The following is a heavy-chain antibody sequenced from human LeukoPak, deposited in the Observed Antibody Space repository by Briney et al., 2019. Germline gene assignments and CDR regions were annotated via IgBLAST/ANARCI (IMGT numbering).Heavy chain of an antibody. CDR1: GYTFTGYY. J-gene: IGHJ4*02. CDR3: ARLGYCSSTSCYAFDY. D-gene: IGHD2-2*01. Sequence: GASVKVSCTASGYTFTGYYMHWVRQAPGQGLEWMGWINPNSGGTNYAQKFQGRVTMTRDTSISTAYMELSRLRSDDTAVYYCARLGYCSSTSCYAFDYWGQGTLVTVSS. CDR2: INPNSGGT. V-gene: IGHV1-2*02.